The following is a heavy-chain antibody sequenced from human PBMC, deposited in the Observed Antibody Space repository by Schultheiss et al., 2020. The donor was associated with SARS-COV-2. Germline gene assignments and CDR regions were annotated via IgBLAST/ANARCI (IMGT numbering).Heavy chain of an antibody. Sequence: GGSLRLSCAASGFTFSSYSMNWVRQAPGKGLEWVSYISSSSSTIYYADSVKGRFTISRDNAKNSLYLQMNSLRAEDTAVYYCASDVLRYFDWLSPPVYWGQGTLVTVSS. CDR1: GFTFSSYS. V-gene: IGHV3-48*01. D-gene: IGHD3-9*01. J-gene: IGHJ4*02. CDR3: ASDVLRYFDWLSPPVY. CDR2: ISSSSSTI.